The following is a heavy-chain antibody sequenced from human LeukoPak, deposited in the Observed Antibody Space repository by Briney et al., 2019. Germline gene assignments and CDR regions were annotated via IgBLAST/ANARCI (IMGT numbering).Heavy chain of an antibody. CDR3: ARDLGPHSSSPNSGAFDI. Sequence: GGSLRLSCAASGFTVSTNYMSWVRQAPGKGLEWVSIIHSSGGTYYADFVKGRFTISRDNSRNTLYLQMNSLRAEDTAVYYCARDLGPHSSSPNSGAFDIWGQGTMVAVSS. J-gene: IGHJ3*02. D-gene: IGHD6-6*01. CDR1: GFTVSTNY. V-gene: IGHV3-66*01. CDR2: IHSSGGT.